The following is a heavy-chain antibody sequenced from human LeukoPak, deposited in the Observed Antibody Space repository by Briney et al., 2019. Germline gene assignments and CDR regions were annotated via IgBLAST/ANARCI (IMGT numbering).Heavy chain of an antibody. Sequence: ASVKVSCKASGYTFTSYAMHWVRQAPGQRLGWMGWINTGNGNTKNSQKFQGRVTITRATSASKAYMELGSLRSEDTAVYYGARVGYSGYDSRPVFNYWGQGTLVTVSS. CDR2: INTGNGNT. CDR3: ARVGYSGYDSRPVFNY. J-gene: IGHJ4*02. CDR1: GYTFTSYA. V-gene: IGHV1-3*04. D-gene: IGHD5-12*01.